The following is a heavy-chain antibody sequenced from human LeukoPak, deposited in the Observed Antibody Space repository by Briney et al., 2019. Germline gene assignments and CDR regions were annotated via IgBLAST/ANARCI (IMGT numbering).Heavy chain of an antibody. D-gene: IGHD3-22*01. V-gene: IGHV3-23*01. J-gene: IGHJ6*02. CDR3: AKDRRSRDYYDSSGYYAGYMDV. CDR2: ISGDDVYT. Sequence: PGGSLRLSCAASGFTFSSYAMNWVRQTPGKGLQWVSTISGDDVYTYYADSVKGRFTISRDNSKNTLYLQMNSLRAEDTAVYYCAKDRRSRDYYDSSGYYAGYMDVWGQGTTVTVSS. CDR1: GFTFSSYA.